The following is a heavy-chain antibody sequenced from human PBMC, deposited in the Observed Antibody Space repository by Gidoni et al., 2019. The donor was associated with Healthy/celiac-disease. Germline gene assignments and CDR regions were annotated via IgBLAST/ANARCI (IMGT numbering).Heavy chain of an antibody. J-gene: IGHJ4*02. Sequence: EVQLLESGGGLVQPGGSLRLSCSASGFTFSSYAMSWVRQAPGKGLEWVSAISGIGGSTYDADSVKGRFTIYRDNAKNTLYLQMNSLRAEDTAVYYCANPYSSWYLWGQGTLVTVSS. CDR2: ISGIGGST. CDR3: ANPYSSWYL. CDR1: GFTFSSYA. V-gene: IGHV3-23*01. D-gene: IGHD6-13*01.